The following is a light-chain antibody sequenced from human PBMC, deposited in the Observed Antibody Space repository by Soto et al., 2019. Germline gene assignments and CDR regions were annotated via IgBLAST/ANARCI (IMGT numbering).Light chain of an antibody. CDR1: SSNIGAGYD. CDR3: QSYDSSLSGSV. Sequence: QSVLTQPPSVSGAPGQRVTISCTGSSSNIGAGYDVHWYQQLPGTAPKLLIYGNSIRPSGVPDRFSGSKSGTSASLAITGLQAEDEADYYCQSYDSSLSGSVFGGGTKVTVL. V-gene: IGLV1-40*01. J-gene: IGLJ3*02. CDR2: GNS.